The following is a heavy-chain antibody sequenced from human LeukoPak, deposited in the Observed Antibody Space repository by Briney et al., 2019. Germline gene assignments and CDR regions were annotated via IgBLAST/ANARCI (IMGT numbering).Heavy chain of an antibody. D-gene: IGHD3-16*01. CDR1: GFTFGDYL. Sequence: GGSLRLSCTASGFTFGDYLIHWVRPAPGRGLEWLSFIRSKAYGGTTGYAASVKGRFNISRDDSKSIAYLQMSSLKTEDTAVYYCTRESVVFVGRYYFYGMDVCGQGTTVTVSS. CDR3: TRESVVFVGRYYFYGMDV. CDR2: IRSKAYGGTT. V-gene: IGHV3-49*04. J-gene: IGHJ6*02.